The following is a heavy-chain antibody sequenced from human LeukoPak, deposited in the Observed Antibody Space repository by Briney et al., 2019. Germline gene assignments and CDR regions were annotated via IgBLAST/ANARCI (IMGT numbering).Heavy chain of an antibody. J-gene: IGHJ4*02. CDR1: GGFFSAYY. CDR2: ITHSGST. D-gene: IGHD1-26*01. CDR3: ARRDLIVGASIDY. V-gene: IGHV4-34*01. Sequence: PSETLSLTCAVYGGFFSAYYWSWIRQSPGKGLEWTGEITHSGSTNYNPSLTRRVTILVDTSKNQFSLKLNSVTAADTAVYYCARRDLIVGASIDYWGQGTLVTVSS.